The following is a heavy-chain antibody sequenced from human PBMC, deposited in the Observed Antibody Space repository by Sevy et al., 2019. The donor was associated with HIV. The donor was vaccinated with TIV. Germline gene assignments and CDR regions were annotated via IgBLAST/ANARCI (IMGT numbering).Heavy chain of an antibody. D-gene: IGHD3-22*01. J-gene: IGHJ5*02. Sequence: SETLSLTCAVYGGSFSGYYWSWIRQPPGKGLEWIGEINHSGSTNYNPSLKSRVTISVDTSKNQFSLKLSSVTAADTALYYCARESSGPSVVDLWGQGTLVTVSS. CDR2: INHSGST. CDR1: GGSFSGYY. CDR3: ARESSGPSVVDL. V-gene: IGHV4-34*01.